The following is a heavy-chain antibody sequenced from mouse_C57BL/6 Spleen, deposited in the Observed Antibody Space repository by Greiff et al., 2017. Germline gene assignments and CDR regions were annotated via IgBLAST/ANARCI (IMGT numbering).Heavy chain of an antibody. J-gene: IGHJ2*01. D-gene: IGHD1-1*01. CDR3: ARDYGSRFYFDY. V-gene: IGHV1-55*01. Sequence: VQLQQPGAELVKPGASVKMSCKASGYTFTSYWITWVKQRPGQGLEWIGDIYPGSGSTNYNEKFKSKATLTVDTSSSTAYMQLSSLTSEDSAVYYCARDYGSRFYFDYWDQGTTLTVAS. CDR2: IYPGSGST. CDR1: GYTFTSYW.